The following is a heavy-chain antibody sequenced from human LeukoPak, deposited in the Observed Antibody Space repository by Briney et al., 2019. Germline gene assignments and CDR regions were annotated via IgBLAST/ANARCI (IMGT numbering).Heavy chain of an antibody. J-gene: IGHJ1*01. CDR2: VNPGGSVQ. CDR1: GDAIGGSW. Sequence: PGGSLRLSCIASGDAIGGSWMSWVRQSPGKRLEWVANVNPGGSVQNYVDSVTGRFTISRDNAKNSLYLQMNNLRADDTAVYYCATTFPYCSEDNCALGGQGTLVTVSS. CDR3: ATTFPYCSEDNCAL. V-gene: IGHV3-7*01. D-gene: IGHD2-15*01.